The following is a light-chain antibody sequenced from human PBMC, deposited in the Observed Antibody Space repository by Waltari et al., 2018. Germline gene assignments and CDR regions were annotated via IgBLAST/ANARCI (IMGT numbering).Light chain of an antibody. CDR2: SNN. CDR1: SYNLGSTY. J-gene: IGLJ3*02. Sequence: QSVLTQPPSASGTPGQRVTVSCSGSSYNLGSTYVHWYQQLPGTAPRLLLYSNNQRPAGVPDRFSGSKSGTSASLAISGLRSEDEADYYCATWDDSLSAWVFGGGTKLTVL. V-gene: IGLV1-47*02. CDR3: ATWDDSLSAWV.